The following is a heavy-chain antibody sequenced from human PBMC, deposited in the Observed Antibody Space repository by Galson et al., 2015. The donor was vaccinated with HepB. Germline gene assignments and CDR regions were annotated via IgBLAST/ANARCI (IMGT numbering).Heavy chain of an antibody. Sequence: SLRLSCAASGFTFSSYGMHWVRQAPGKGLEWVVVISYDGSNKYYADSVKGRFTISRDNSKNTLYLQMNSLRAEDTAVYYCAKVRYDFWSGYPDYWGQGTLVTVSS. CDR3: AKVRYDFWSGYPDY. CDR1: GFTFSSYG. D-gene: IGHD3-3*01. V-gene: IGHV3-30*18. J-gene: IGHJ4*02. CDR2: ISYDGSNK.